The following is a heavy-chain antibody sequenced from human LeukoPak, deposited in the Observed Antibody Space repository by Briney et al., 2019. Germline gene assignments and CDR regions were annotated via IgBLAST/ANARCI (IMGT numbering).Heavy chain of an antibody. J-gene: IGHJ4*02. CDR2: ISTSGSTI. CDR1: GFTFSDYY. CDR3: AKHHSGPLVY. D-gene: IGHD3-10*01. V-gene: IGHV3-11*04. Sequence: PGGSLRLSCAASGFTFSDYYLSWIRQAPGKGLEWVSSISTSGSTIYYADSVKGRFTISRDNAKKSLYLQMNSLRAEDTAVYYCAKHHSGPLVYWGQGTLVTVSS.